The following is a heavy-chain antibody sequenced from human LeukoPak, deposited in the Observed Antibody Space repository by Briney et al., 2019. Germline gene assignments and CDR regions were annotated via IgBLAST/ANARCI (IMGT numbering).Heavy chain of an antibody. CDR2: ISYDGSNE. CDR1: GFTFSNSG. V-gene: IGHV3-30*03. CDR3: ARKFLAGRLIDY. D-gene: IGHD1-26*01. J-gene: IGHJ4*02. Sequence: GGSLRLSCAPSGFTFSNSGMHWVRQAPGKGLEWVAVISYDGSNEYYADSVKGRFAISRDTSKNTLYLQMNGLRAEDTALYYCARKFLAGRLIDYWGQGSLVTVSS.